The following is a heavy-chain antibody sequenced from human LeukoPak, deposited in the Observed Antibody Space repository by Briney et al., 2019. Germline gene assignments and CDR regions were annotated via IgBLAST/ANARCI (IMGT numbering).Heavy chain of an antibody. Sequence: GGSLRLSCAASGFTFSGYGMHWVRQAPGKGLEWVAFIHYDGARSYYADSVKGRFTISRDNSRNTLYLQMNSLRPEDTAVYYCVRGGPSTWSWGQGTLVTVSS. D-gene: IGHD2-15*01. CDR2: IHYDGARS. CDR1: GFTFSGYG. J-gene: IGHJ5*02. CDR3: VRGGPSTWS. V-gene: IGHV3-30*02.